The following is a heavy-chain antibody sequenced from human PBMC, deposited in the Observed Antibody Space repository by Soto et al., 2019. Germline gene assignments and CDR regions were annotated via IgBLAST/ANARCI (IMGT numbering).Heavy chain of an antibody. CDR3: ARPHVSSWYYFDY. CDR2: ISSSGSTI. V-gene: IGHV3-11*01. Sequence: GGSLRLSCAASGFTFSDYYTSWSRQAPGKGLEWVSYISSSGSTIYYADSVKGRFTISRDNAKNSLYLQMNSLRAEDTAVYYCARPHVSSWYYFDYWGQGTLVTVSS. D-gene: IGHD6-13*01. J-gene: IGHJ4*02. CDR1: GFTFSDYY.